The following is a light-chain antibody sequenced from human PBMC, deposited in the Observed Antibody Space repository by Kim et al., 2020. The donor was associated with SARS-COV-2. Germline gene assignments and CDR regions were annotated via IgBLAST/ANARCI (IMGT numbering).Light chain of an antibody. J-gene: IGKJ1*01. Sequence: EIVLTQSPGTLSLSPGERATLSCRASQSVSSNYLAWYQQKPGQAPRLLIYGASSGATGIPDRFSGSGSGTDFTLTISRLEPDDFAVYYCQQYGSSPRTFGQGTKVDIK. CDR3: QQYGSSPRT. CDR1: QSVSSNY. V-gene: IGKV3-20*01. CDR2: GAS.